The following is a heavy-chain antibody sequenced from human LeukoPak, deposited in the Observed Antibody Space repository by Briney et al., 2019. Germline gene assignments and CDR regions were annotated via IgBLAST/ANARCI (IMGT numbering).Heavy chain of an antibody. CDR3: AREGITATADY. V-gene: IGHV3-30*02. Sequence: PGGSLRLSCAASGFTFTSSDIQHWVRQPPGKGLEWVALLRYDGSDEYYADSVKGRFTISRDNAKNSLYLHLNSLRAEDTAVYYCAREGITATADYWGQGSLVIVSS. CDR2: LRYDGSDE. D-gene: IGHD6-13*01. CDR1: GFTFTSSD. J-gene: IGHJ4*02.